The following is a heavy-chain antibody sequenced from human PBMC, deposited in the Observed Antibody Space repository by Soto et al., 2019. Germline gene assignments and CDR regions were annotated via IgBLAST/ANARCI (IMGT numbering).Heavy chain of an antibody. J-gene: IGHJ5*02. CDR2: IDPSDSYT. CDR1: GYSFTSYW. Sequence: PGESLKISCKGSGYSFTSYWIGWVRQMPGKGLEWMGRIDPSDSYTKYSPSFQGHVTISADKSTNTAFLQWSSLQASDTAIYYCAREVDTLGWCDPWGQGTLVTVSS. V-gene: IGHV5-10-1*01. D-gene: IGHD3-9*01. CDR3: AREVDTLGWCDP.